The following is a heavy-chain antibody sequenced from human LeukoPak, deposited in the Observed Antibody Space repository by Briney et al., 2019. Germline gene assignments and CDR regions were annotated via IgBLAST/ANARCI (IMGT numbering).Heavy chain of an antibody. CDR3: VVGGSPGY. J-gene: IGHJ4*02. CDR2: IFTDGYTT. V-gene: IGHV3-74*01. Sequence: QPGGSMRLSCAASGLAFSAYKMHWVRQAPRKGLVWVSRIFTDGYTTDYADFVQGRFTASRDNTKNTWSLEMNSLRAEDTAVYYCVVGGSPGYWGQGTLVTVSS. D-gene: IGHD2-15*01. CDR1: GLAFSAYK.